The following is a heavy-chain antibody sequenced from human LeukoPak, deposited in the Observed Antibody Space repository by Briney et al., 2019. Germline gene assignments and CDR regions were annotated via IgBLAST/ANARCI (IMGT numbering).Heavy chain of an antibody. J-gene: IGHJ6*04. V-gene: IGHV3-48*03. CDR2: ISRSGSTI. D-gene: IGHD3-10*02. CDR3: AELGITLIGGV. CDR1: GFTFGSYE. Sequence: GGSLRLSCAASGFTFGSYEMNWVRQAPGKGLEWVSYISRSGSTIYYADSVKGRFTISRDNAKNSLYLQMNSLRAEDTAVYYCAELGITLIGGVWGKGTTVTISS.